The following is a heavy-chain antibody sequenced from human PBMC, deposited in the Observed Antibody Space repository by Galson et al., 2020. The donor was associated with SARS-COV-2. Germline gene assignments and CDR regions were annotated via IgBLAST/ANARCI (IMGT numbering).Heavy chain of an antibody. CDR3: ARNLFDYVWGSRYAFDI. D-gene: IGHD3-16*01. J-gene: IGHJ3*02. V-gene: IGHV3-7*04. CDR2: INPDGSEQ. CDR1: GFTLSSTFW. Sequence: GESLKISCAASGFTLSSTFWMSWVRQAPGRGLEWVANINPDGSEQHYVDSVKGRFTFSRDNAKNSLSLHMNSLRADDTAVYYCARNLFDYVWGSRYAFDIWGQGTMVTVSS.